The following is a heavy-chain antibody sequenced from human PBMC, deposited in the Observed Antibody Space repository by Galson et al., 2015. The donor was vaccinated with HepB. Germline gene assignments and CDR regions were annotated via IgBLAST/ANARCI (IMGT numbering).Heavy chain of an antibody. V-gene: IGHV3-30-3*01. Sequence: SLRLSCAASGFTFSSYAMHRVRQAPGKGLEWVAVISYDGGIKYYADSVKGRFTISRDNSKNTLYLQMNSLRGQDTAVYYCASMTNDTSGSYFYFDYWGQGTLVTVSS. J-gene: IGHJ4*02. D-gene: IGHD6-19*01. CDR3: ASMTNDTSGSYFYFDY. CDR1: GFTFSSYA. CDR2: ISYDGGIK.